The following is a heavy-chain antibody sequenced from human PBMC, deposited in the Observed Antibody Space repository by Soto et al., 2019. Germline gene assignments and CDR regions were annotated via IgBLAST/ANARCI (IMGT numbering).Heavy chain of an antibody. J-gene: IGHJ4*02. D-gene: IGHD3-10*01. CDR3: ARGSGSGTDFDY. CDR2: ISSSSSYI. CDR1: GFTFSSYS. V-gene: IGHV3-21*01. Sequence: EVQLVESGGGLVKSGGSLRLSCAASGFTFSSYSMNWVRQAPGKGLEWVSSISSSSSYIYYADSVKGRFTISRDNAKNSLYLQMNSLRAEDTAVYYCARGSGSGTDFDYWGQGTLVTVSS.